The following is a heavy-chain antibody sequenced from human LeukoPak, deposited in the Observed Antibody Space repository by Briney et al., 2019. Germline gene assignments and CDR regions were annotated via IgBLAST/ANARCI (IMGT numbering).Heavy chain of an antibody. Sequence: TPEALSLTCALYGGSFSGYYWSWIHHPPGKGLEWIGEINHSGSINYSPSLKSRGTISVDTSKNQFSLKLSSVTAADTAVYYCAREWGHYYGSGSYNYGAFDIWGQGTMVTVSS. CDR3: AREWGHYYGSGSYNYGAFDI. V-gene: IGHV4-34*01. J-gene: IGHJ3*02. CDR1: GGSFSGYY. D-gene: IGHD3-10*01. CDR2: INHSGSI.